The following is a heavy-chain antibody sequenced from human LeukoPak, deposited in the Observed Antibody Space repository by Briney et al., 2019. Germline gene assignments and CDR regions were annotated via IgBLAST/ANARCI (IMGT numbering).Heavy chain of an antibody. Sequence: GGSLRLSFAASGFTFISYGMHWVRQAPGKGLEGVAVISYDGSNKYYADSVKGRFTISRDNSKNTLYLQMNSLRAEDTAVYYCAREGCSSTSCYVPVIWGQGTLVTVSS. V-gene: IGHV3-30*03. CDR1: GFTFISYG. J-gene: IGHJ4*02. CDR3: AREGCSSTSCYVPVI. D-gene: IGHD2-2*01. CDR2: ISYDGSNK.